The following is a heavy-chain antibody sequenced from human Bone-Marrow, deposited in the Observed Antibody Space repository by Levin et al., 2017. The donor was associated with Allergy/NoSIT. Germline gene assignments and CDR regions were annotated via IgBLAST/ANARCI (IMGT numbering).Heavy chain of an antibody. D-gene: IGHD6-6*01. J-gene: IGHJ4*02. CDR3: ARVVPYGSSSSTPEGLLTTGYLDY. V-gene: IGHV3-48*01. CDR2: ITSRSSTV. Sequence: LGESLKISCEGSGFTFNLFSMNWVRQAPGKGLEWISYITSRSSTVYYADSVKGRFTISRDNAKNSLYLQMNSLRAEDTAIYYCARVVPYGSSSSTPEGLLTTGYLDYWGQGALVTVSS. CDR1: GFTFNLFS.